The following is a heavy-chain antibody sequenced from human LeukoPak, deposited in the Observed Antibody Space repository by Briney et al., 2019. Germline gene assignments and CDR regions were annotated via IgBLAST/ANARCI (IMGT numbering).Heavy chain of an antibody. Sequence: PGRSLRLPCTASGFNFGDYAMSWVRQAPGKGLEWVGFIRSKAYGGTTEYAASVKGRFTISRDDSKSIAYLQMNSLKTEDTAVYYCTRMPRDYYYMDVWGKGTTVTVSS. CDR2: IRSKAYGGTT. V-gene: IGHV3-49*04. J-gene: IGHJ6*03. D-gene: IGHD2-2*01. CDR1: GFNFGDYA. CDR3: TRMPRDYYYMDV.